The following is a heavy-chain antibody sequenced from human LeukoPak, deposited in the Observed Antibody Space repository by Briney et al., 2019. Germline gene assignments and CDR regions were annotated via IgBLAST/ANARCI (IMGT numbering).Heavy chain of an antibody. CDR2: INPTGGST. D-gene: IGHD6-13*01. CDR3: ARDYRRQQLPRPLFDY. V-gene: IGHV1-46*01. J-gene: IGHJ4*02. Sequence: ASVKVSCKASGYTFPSYFMHWVRQAPGQGLEWMGIINPTGGSTTYAQKFQGRVTMTRDTSTSTVYMELSSLRSEDTAVYYCARDYRRQQLPRPLFDYWGQGTLVTVSS. CDR1: GYTFPSYF.